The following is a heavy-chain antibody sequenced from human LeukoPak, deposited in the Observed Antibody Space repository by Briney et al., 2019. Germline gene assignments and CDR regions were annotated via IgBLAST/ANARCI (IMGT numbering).Heavy chain of an antibody. D-gene: IGHD2-15*01. V-gene: IGHV4-38-2*02. CDR3: ARDGGSGRYVY. Sequence: SETLSLTCTVSGYSISSGYYWGWIRQPPGKGLEWIGSIYHSGSTYYNPSLKSRLTMSVDMSKNQFSLRLSSVTAADTAVYYCARDGGSGRYVYWGQGALVTVSS. CDR2: IYHSGST. CDR1: GYSISSGYY. J-gene: IGHJ4*02.